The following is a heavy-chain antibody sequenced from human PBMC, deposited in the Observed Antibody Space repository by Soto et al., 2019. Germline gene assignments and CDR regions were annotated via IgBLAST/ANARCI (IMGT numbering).Heavy chain of an antibody. CDR2: IYYSGST. CDR1: GGSISSSSYY. Sequence: QLQLQESGPGLVKPSETLSLTCTVSGGSISSSSYYWGWIRQPPGKGLEWIGSIYYSGSTYYNPSLKSRVTISVDTPKNQFSLKLSSVTAADTAVYYCARPLAARGGWFDPWGQGTLVTVSS. D-gene: IGHD6-6*01. CDR3: ARPLAARGGWFDP. V-gene: IGHV4-39*01. J-gene: IGHJ5*02.